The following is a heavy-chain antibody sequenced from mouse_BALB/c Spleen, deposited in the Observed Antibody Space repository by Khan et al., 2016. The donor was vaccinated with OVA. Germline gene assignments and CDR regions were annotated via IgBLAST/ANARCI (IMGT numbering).Heavy chain of an antibody. CDR2: IWAGGST. CDR3: ATISDGKRYCAMDD. CDR1: GFSLTSYG. Sequence: QVQLKQSGPGLVAPSQSLSITCTVSGFSLTSYGVNWVRQPPGKGLEWLGVIWAGGSTNYNSALMSRLSISKDKSKSQVFLKMNSLQTDDTTMYYCATISDGKRYCAMDDWGQGTSVTVSS. D-gene: IGHD2-1*01. J-gene: IGHJ4*01. V-gene: IGHV2-9*02.